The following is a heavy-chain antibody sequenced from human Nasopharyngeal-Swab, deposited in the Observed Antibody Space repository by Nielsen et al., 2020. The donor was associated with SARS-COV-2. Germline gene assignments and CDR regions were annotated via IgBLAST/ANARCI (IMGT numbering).Heavy chain of an antibody. CDR3: AKDRDSGDDSEEYYHYYGMDV. J-gene: IGHJ6*02. V-gene: IGHV3-23*01. D-gene: IGHD5-12*01. Sequence: GESLKISCLASGFTFNNNAVTWVRQAPGKGLEWVSTVSGSGKITYYADSVKGRFTISRDNSKNTLFLQMNNLRAEDTAIYYCAKDRDSGDDSEEYYHYYGMDVWGQGAPVTVSS. CDR1: GFTFNNNA. CDR2: VSGSGKIT.